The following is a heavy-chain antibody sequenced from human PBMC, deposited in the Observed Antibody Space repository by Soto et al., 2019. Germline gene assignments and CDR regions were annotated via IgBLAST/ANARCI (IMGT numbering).Heavy chain of an antibody. Sequence: QVQLVQSGAEVKKPGASVKVSCKASGYTFTCYYMHWVRQAPGQGLEWMGIINPSGGSTSYAQKFQGRVTMTRDTSTSTGYMELSSLRSEDTAVYYCARVSSWSCFDYWGQGTLVTVSS. J-gene: IGHJ4*02. V-gene: IGHV1-46*01. CDR3: ARVSSWSCFDY. CDR2: INPSGGST. CDR1: GYTFTCYY. D-gene: IGHD6-13*01.